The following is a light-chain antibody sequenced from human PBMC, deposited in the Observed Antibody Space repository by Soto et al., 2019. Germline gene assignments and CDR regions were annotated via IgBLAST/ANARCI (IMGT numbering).Light chain of an antibody. J-gene: IGKJ1*01. V-gene: IGKV1-5*03. Sequence: DIQMTQSPSTLSVSVGDRFTITCRASQTISSWLAWYQQKPGKAPKLLIYKASTLKSGVPSRFSGSGSGTEFTLTISSLQPEDFATYYCQQSYSTWTFGQGTKVDIK. CDR2: KAS. CDR1: QTISSW. CDR3: QQSYSTWT.